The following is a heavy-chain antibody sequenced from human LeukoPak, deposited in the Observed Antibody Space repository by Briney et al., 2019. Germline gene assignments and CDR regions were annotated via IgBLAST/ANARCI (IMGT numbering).Heavy chain of an antibody. V-gene: IGHV3-23*01. D-gene: IGHD3-3*01. CDR2: ISGSGGST. Sequence: GGSLRLSCAASGFTFSSYAMSWVRQAPGKGLEWVSAISGSGGSTYYADSVKGRFTISRDNSKNPLYLQMNSLRAEDTAVYYCAKEGYDFWSGFPLAFDPWGQGTLVTVSS. J-gene: IGHJ5*02. CDR3: AKEGYDFWSGFPLAFDP. CDR1: GFTFSSYA.